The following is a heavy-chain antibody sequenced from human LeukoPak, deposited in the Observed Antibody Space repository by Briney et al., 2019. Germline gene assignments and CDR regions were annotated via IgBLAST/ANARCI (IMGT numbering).Heavy chain of an antibody. V-gene: IGHV3-48*01. CDR3: AGQWLRLGPIDY. D-gene: IGHD5-12*01. CDR1: GFTFSSYS. J-gene: IGHJ4*02. Sequence: GGSLRLSCAASGFTFSSYSMNWVRQAPGKGLEWVTDISSGSRTIYYADSVQGRFTISRDNSKDTLYLQMNSLRVDDTAVYYCAGQWLRLGPIDYWGQGTLVSVSS. CDR2: ISSGSRTI.